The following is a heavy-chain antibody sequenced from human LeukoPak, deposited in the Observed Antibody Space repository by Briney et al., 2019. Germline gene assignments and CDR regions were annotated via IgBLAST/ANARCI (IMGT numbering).Heavy chain of an antibody. CDR1: GGSISSSSHY. CDR2: IYYTGST. J-gene: IGHJ4*02. CDR3: ARTYRYDFWSGYYH. D-gene: IGHD3-3*01. Sequence: SETLSLTCTVSGGSISSSSHYWSWIRQPPGKGLGWIGYIYYTGSTNYNPSLKSRVIISVDTSKNQFSLKLSSVTAADTAVYYCARTYRYDFWSGYYHWGQGTPVTVSS. V-gene: IGHV4-61*01.